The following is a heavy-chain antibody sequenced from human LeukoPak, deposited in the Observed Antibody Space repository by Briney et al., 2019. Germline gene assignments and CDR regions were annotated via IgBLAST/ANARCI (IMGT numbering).Heavy chain of an antibody. CDR2: IYYSGST. V-gene: IGHV4-31*03. J-gene: IGHJ4*02. CDR3: ARESSSGTTGLDY. Sequence: SQTLSFTCTVSGGSISSGGYYWSWIRQHPGKGLEWIGYIYYSGSTYYNPSLKSRVTISVDTSKNQFSLKLSSVTAADTAVYYCARESSSGTTGLDYWGQGTLVTVSS. D-gene: IGHD3-22*01. CDR1: GGSISSGGYY.